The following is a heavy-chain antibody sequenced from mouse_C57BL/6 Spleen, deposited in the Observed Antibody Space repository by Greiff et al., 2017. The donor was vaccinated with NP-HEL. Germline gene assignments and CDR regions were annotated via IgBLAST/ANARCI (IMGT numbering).Heavy chain of an antibody. J-gene: IGHJ3*01. CDR2: ISYDGSN. CDR1: GYSITSGYY. Sequence: EVQLQQSGPGLVKPSQSLSLTCSVTGYSITSGYYWNWIRQFPGNKLEWMGYISYDGSNNYNPSLKNRISITRDTSKNQFFLKLNSVTTEDTATYYGARGGISYYCSSYEAWFAYWGQGTLVTVSA. D-gene: IGHD1-1*01. CDR3: ARGGISYYCSSYEAWFAY. V-gene: IGHV3-6*01.